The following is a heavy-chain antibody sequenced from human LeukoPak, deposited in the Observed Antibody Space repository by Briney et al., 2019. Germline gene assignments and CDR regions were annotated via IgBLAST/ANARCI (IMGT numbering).Heavy chain of an antibody. V-gene: IGHV4-59*01. Sequence: SETLSLTCTVSGGSISSYYWSWIRQPPGKGLEWIGYIYYSGSTNYNPSLKSRVTISVDTSKNQFSLKLSSVTAADTAVYYCAREIGYSGYDFFGSGFDYWGQGTLVTVSS. CDR1: GGSISSYY. CDR2: IYYSGST. D-gene: IGHD5-12*01. CDR3: AREIGYSGYDFFGSGFDY. J-gene: IGHJ4*02.